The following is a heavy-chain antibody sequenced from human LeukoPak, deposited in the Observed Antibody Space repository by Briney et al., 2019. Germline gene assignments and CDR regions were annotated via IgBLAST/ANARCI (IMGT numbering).Heavy chain of an antibody. V-gene: IGHV3-21*01. CDR2: ISSSSSYI. CDR1: GFTFSSYS. Sequence: GGSLRLSCAASGFTFSSYSMNWVRQAPGKGLEWVSSISSSSSYIYYADSVKGRFTISRDNAKNSLYLQMNSLRAEDTAVYYCTRSSAAAGKRALDYWGQGTLVTVSS. J-gene: IGHJ4*02. CDR3: TRSSAAAGKRALDY. D-gene: IGHD6-13*01.